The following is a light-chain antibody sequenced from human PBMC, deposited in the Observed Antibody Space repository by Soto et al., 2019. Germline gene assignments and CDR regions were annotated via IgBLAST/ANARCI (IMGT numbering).Light chain of an antibody. J-gene: IGKJ5*01. CDR1: QGLKF. CDR3: QQANSSPIT. Sequence: DIQMPQSPSSVSASVGDTVTITCRASQGLKFLAWYPQKQGKAPRLLIYEATNLQSGVPPRFRGSGSGTDFTLTISRLQPEDFSTDFCQQANSSPITFGQGTRLEIK. CDR2: EAT. V-gene: IGKV1-12*01.